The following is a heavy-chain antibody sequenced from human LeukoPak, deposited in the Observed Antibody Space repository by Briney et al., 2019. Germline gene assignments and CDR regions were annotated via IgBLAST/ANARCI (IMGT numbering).Heavy chain of an antibody. CDR3: ARLTEYYYDSSGYYRYYFDY. J-gene: IGHJ4*02. D-gene: IGHD3-22*01. CDR2: ISSSGST. Sequence: PSETLSLTCTVSGDSISSGDYYWSWIRQPAGKGLEWIGRISSSGSTNYNPSLKSRVTISVDTSKNHFSLKLSSVTAADTAVYYCARLTEYYYDSSGYYRYYFDYWGQGTLVTVSS. CDR1: GDSISSGDYY. V-gene: IGHV4-61*02.